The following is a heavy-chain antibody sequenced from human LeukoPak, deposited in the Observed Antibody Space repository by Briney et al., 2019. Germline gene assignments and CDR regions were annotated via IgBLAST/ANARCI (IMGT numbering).Heavy chain of an antibody. CDR1: GGSFSGYY. J-gene: IGHJ5*02. V-gene: IGHV4-34*01. CDR2: INHSGST. D-gene: IGHD6-6*01. CDR3: ARGRGSSSSPHNWFDP. Sequence: PSETLSLTCAVYGGSFSGYYWSWIRQPPGKGLEWIGEINHSGSTNYNPSLKSRVTISVDTSKNQFSLKLSSVTAADTAVYYCARGRGSSSSPHNWFDPWGQGTLVTASS.